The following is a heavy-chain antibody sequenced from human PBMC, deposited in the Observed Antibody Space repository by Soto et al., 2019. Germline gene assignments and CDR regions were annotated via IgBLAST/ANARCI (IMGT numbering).Heavy chain of an antibody. V-gene: IGHV3-11*06. Sequence: GGSLRLSCAASGFTFSDYYMSWIRQAPGKGLEWVSYISSSSSYTNYADSVKGRFTISRDNAKNSLYLQMNSLRAEDTAVYYCAGMGYYDSSGYYPWGQGTLVTAPQ. J-gene: IGHJ5*02. CDR1: GFTFSDYY. CDR3: AGMGYYDSSGYYP. D-gene: IGHD3-22*01. CDR2: ISSSSSYT.